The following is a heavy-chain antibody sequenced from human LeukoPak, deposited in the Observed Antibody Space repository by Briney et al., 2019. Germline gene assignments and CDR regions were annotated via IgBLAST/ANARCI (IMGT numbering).Heavy chain of an antibody. V-gene: IGHV3-7*04. CDR2: IKQDGSEK. CDR3: ARGYNAYFDY. J-gene: IGHJ4*02. Sequence: PGGSLRLSCAASGLTFSSDWMSWVCQAPGKGLEWVANIKQDGSEKYYVDSVKGRFTISRDNAKNSLYLQMNSLRAEDTAVYYCARGYNAYFDYWGQGTLVTVSS. CDR1: GLTFSSDW. D-gene: IGHD5-24*01.